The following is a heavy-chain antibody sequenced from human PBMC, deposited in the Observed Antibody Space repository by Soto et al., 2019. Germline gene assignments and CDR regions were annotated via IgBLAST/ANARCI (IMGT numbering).Heavy chain of an antibody. Sequence: SETLSLTCTVSGGSIISSTYYCDWIRQPPGKGLEWIGAMYYTGNKNYNPSLESRVTMSVDTSKNQFSLKLSSVTPTDTAVYYCARRSSSSLGSLFDPWGRGILVTVSS. CDR2: MYYTGNK. J-gene: IGHJ5*02. CDR1: GGSIISSTYY. V-gene: IGHV4-39*01. CDR3: ARRSSSSLGSLFDP. D-gene: IGHD6-6*01.